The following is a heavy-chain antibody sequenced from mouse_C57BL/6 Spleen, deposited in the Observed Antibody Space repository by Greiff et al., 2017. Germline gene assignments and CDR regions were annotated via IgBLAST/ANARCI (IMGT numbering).Heavy chain of an antibody. Sequence: EVQLVESGPGLVKPSQSLSLTCSVTGYSITSGYYWNWIRQFPGNILEWMGYISYDGNNNYNPSLKNRISITRDTSKNQFFLKLNSVTTEDTATCDCARSGRSYYFDDWGQGTTLTVSS. V-gene: IGHV3-6*01. D-gene: IGHD1-3*01. J-gene: IGHJ2*01. CDR1: GYSITSGYY. CDR2: ISYDGNN. CDR3: ARSGRSYYFDD.